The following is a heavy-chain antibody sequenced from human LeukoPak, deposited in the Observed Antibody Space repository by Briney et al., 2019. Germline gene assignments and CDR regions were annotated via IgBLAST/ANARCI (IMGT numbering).Heavy chain of an antibody. V-gene: IGHV4-4*07. CDR3: ARGLLSSGSDY. D-gene: IGHD3-22*01. J-gene: IGHJ4*02. Sequence: PSETLSLTCTVSGVSISSYYWSWIRQPAGKGLEWIGRVYASGSTNYNPSLKSRVTMSVDTSKNQFSLKLSSVTAADTAVYYCARGLLSSGSDYWGQGTLVTVSS. CDR1: GVSISSYY. CDR2: VYASGST.